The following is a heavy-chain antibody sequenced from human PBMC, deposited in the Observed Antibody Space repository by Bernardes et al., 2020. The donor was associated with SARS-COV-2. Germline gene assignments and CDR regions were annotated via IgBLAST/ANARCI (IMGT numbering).Heavy chain of an antibody. Sequence: SETLSLTCTVSGDSISSNYWGWIRQPPGKGLEWIASMYYGGTPYYNPSLKSRVTISINMSKNQFSLKLTSLTTADTAVYYCARDLGLTTPYYFDSWGQGTLVTVSS. CDR1: GDSISSNY. CDR3: ARDLGLTTPYYFDS. D-gene: IGHD1-1*01. V-gene: IGHV4-39*07. CDR2: MYYGGTP. J-gene: IGHJ4*02.